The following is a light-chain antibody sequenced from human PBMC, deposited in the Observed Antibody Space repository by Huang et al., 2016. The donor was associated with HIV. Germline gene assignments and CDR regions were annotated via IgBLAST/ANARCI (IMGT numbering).Light chain of an antibody. CDR2: DTS. J-gene: IGKJ1*01. Sequence: IVLMQSPATLSLSPGEGATLSCRASQGVSNFLGWYQQKPGQAPRLLIYDTSNRATGNPARFSGGGSGTDFTLTISSLEPEDSAVYYCQQRSNWPWTCGQGTKVEIK. CDR1: QGVSNF. CDR3: QQRSNWPWT. V-gene: IGKV3-11*01.